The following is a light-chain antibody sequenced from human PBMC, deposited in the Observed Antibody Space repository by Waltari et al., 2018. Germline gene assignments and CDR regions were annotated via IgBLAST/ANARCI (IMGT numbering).Light chain of an antibody. CDR1: QSVSRT. J-gene: IGKJ1*01. Sequence: EIVLTQSQATLSLSPGERATLSCRASQSVSRTLAWYQQKPGQAPRLLIYGASSRATGIPDRFSGSGSGTDFSLTISSLEPEDFAVYFCQHYVRLPVTFGQGTKVEIK. CDR3: QHYVRLPVT. CDR2: GAS. V-gene: IGKV3-20*01.